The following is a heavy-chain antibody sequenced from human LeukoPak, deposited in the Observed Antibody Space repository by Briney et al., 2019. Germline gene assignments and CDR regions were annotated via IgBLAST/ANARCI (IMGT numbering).Heavy chain of an antibody. CDR3: AKDILRWFGHKGDDY. Sequence: PGGSLRLSCAASGFTFDDYAMHWVRQAPGKGLEWVSLISGDGGSTNYADSVKGRFTISRDNSKNSLYLQMNSLRTEDTALYYCAKDILRWFGHKGDDYWGQGTLVTVSS. CDR1: GFTFDDYA. V-gene: IGHV3-43*02. CDR2: ISGDGGST. D-gene: IGHD3-10*01. J-gene: IGHJ4*02.